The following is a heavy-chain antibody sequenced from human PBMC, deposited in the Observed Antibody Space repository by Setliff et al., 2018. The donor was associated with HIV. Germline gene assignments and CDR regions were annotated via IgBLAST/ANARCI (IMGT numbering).Heavy chain of an antibody. CDR3: ATARPRHMVSTNPPYYIDY. CDR2: IYTTERI. CDR1: GGSISGHY. D-gene: IGHD2-8*01. J-gene: IGHJ4*02. Sequence: SETLSLTCSFSGGSISGHYWSWIRQTPGKGLEWLATIYTTERISYNPSLRSRVTISVDTSKNQFSLRLTSVTADDTAVYYCATARPRHMVSTNPPYYIDYWGQGTLVTVS. V-gene: IGHV4-4*08.